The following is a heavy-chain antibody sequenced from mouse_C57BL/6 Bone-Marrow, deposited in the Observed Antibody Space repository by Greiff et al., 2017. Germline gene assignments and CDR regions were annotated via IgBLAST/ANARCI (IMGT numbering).Heavy chain of an antibody. Sequence: LVESGAELVRPGASVKLSCTASGFNIKDDYMHWVKQRPEQGLEWIGWIDPENGDTEYASKFQGKATITADTSSNTAYLQLSSLTSEDTAVYYCRGSGTTWFAYWGQGTLVTVSA. J-gene: IGHJ3*01. CDR2: IDPENGDT. D-gene: IGHD3-2*02. V-gene: IGHV14-4*01. CDR1: GFNIKDDY. CDR3: RGSGTTWFAY.